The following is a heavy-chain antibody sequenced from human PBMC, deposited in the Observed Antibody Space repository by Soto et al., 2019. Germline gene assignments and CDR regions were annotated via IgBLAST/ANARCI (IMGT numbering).Heavy chain of an antibody. J-gene: IGHJ4*02. Sequence: SETLSLTCSVSGGSISTVGHYWTWIRQPPGKGLEWIGSIYHNGRAFDNPSLKGRVTISIDKSNNQFSLNLTSVTAADTAVYYCARADSVLVAKGFDLWGQGTLVTVSS. CDR1: GGSISTVGHY. V-gene: IGHV4-30-2*01. CDR3: ARADSVLVAKGFDL. D-gene: IGHD2-8*02. CDR2: IYHNGRA.